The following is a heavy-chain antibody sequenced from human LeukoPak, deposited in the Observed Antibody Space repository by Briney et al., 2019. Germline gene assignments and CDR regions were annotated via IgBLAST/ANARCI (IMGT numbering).Heavy chain of an antibody. CDR2: FYISGST. CDR3: ARLFGHSYGLVDY. CDR1: GGSISSYY. Sequence: RSSETLSLTCTVSGGSISSYYWSWIRQPAGKGLEWIGRFYISGSTNYNPSLKSRVTMSVDTSKNQFSLRLNSVTAADTAVYYCARLFGHSYGLVDYWGQGTLVTVSS. D-gene: IGHD5-18*01. J-gene: IGHJ4*02. V-gene: IGHV4-4*07.